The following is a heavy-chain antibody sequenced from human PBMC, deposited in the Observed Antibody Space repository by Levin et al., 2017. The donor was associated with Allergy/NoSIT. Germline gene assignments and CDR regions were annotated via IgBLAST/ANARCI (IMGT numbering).Heavy chain of an antibody. D-gene: IGHD3-10*01. J-gene: IGHJ4*02. V-gene: IGHV3-30*04. CDR1: GFTFSSYA. Sequence: GGSLRLSCAASGFTFSSYAMHWVRQAPGKGLEWVAVISYDGSNKYYADSVKGRFTISRDNSKNTLYLQMNSLRAEDTAVYYCARDSWKVRGRSITMVRGAHDYWGQGTLVTVSS. CDR2: ISYDGSNK. CDR3: ARDSWKVRGRSITMVRGAHDY.